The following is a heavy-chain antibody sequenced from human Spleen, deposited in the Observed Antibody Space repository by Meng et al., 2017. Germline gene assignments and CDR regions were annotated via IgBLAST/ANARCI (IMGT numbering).Heavy chain of an antibody. CDR3: ARSQWLVNNWFDP. Sequence: SETLSLTCAVYGGSFSGYYWSWIRQPPGKGLEWIGEINHSGSTNYNPSLKSRVTISVDTSKNQFSLKLSSVTAADTAVYYCARSQWLVNNWFDPWGQGTLVTVSS. J-gene: IGHJ5*02. D-gene: IGHD6-19*01. V-gene: IGHV4-34*01. CDR1: GGSFSGYY. CDR2: INHSGST.